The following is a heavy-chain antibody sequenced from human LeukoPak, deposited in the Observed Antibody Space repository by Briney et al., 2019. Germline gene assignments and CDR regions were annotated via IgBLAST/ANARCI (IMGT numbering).Heavy chain of an antibody. D-gene: IGHD3-22*01. CDR1: GGSISGYN. CDR2: IYSTGIT. J-gene: IGHJ4*01. Sequence: SETLSLTCTVSGGSISGYNWSWIRQPPGKGLELIGYIYSTGITDYNPSLTSRVTISGDTSKNQFSLKLSSVTAADTAVYYCARFIGSSGYYDNWGHGTLVTVPS. CDR3: ARFIGSSGYYDN. V-gene: IGHV4-59*01.